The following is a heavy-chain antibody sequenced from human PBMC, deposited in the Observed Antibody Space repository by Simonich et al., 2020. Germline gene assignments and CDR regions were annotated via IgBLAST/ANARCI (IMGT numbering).Heavy chain of an antibody. CDR3: ARATRIAAAGYFDY. D-gene: IGHD6-13*01. Sequence: QVQLQESGPGLVKPSETLSLTCAVSGYSISSGYYWGWIRQPPGKGLEWIGSIYHSRSTKYNPSLKSRVTISVDTSKNKFSLKLSSVTAADTAVYYCARATRIAAAGYFDYWGQGTLVTVSS. CDR1: GYSISSGYY. V-gene: IGHV4-38-2*01. CDR2: IYHSRST. J-gene: IGHJ4*02.